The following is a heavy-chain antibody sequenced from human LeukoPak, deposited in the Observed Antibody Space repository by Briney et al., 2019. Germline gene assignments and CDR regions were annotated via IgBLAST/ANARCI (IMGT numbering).Heavy chain of an antibody. CDR1: GDTXSSYA. J-gene: IGHJ4*02. CDR2: IIPIFGSP. D-gene: IGHD5-24*01. V-gene: IGHV1-69*06. CDR3: ARDVPVEMTVSGYFDF. Sequence: SVKVSCKASGDTXSSYAISWVRQAPGQGLEWMGGIIPIFGSPSYAQRFQGRVTITADKSTSTAYMELSSLTYEDTAVYYCARDVPVEMTVSGYFDFWGQGTLVTVSS.